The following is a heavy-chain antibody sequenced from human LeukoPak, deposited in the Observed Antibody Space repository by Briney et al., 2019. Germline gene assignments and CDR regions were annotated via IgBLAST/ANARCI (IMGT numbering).Heavy chain of an antibody. CDR1: GFIFNDYA. V-gene: IGHV3-20*01. CDR3: ARALYGDYYFYGLDV. D-gene: IGHD4-17*01. Sequence: PGGSLRLSCAASGFIFNDYAISWVRQAPGKGLEWVSGIHWSGTSRGYADSVKGRFTISRDNAKNSPYLDMNSLRAEDTALYHCARALYGDYYFYGLDVWGQGTTVTVSS. J-gene: IGHJ6*02. CDR2: IHWSGTSR.